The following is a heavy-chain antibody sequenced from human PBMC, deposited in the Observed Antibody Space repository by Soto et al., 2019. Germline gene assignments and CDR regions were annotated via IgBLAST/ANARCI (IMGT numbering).Heavy chain of an antibody. J-gene: IGHJ4*02. Sequence: QVQLVQSGAEVKKPGSPVKVSCKASGGTFSSYAISWVLQAPGQGLEGMGGIIPIFGTANYAQKFQGRVTITADKSTSTAYMELSSLRSEDTAVYYCAREEVRQSVYYFDYWGQGTLVTVSS. CDR1: GGTFSSYA. CDR3: AREEVRQSVYYFDY. CDR2: IIPIFGTA. V-gene: IGHV1-69*06.